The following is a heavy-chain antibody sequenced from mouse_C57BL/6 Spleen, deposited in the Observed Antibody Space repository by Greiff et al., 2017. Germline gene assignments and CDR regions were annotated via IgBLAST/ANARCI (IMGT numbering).Heavy chain of an antibody. CDR3: ARSVDYGSSYY. D-gene: IGHD1-1*01. Sequence: QVQLQQSGAELVKPGASVKLSCKASGYTFTSYWMHWVKQRPGQGLEWIGMIHPNSGSTNYNEKFKSKATLTVDKSSSTAYMQLSSLTSEDSAVYYCARSVDYGSSYYWGQGTTLTVSS. V-gene: IGHV1-64*01. CDR2: IHPNSGST. CDR1: GYTFTSYW. J-gene: IGHJ2*01.